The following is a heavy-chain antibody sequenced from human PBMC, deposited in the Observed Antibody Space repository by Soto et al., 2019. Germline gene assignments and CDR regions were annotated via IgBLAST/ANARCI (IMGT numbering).Heavy chain of an antibody. Sequence: QVQLVESGGGVVQPGRSLRLSCAASGFTFSSYGMHWVRQAPGKGLEWVAVISYDGSNKYYADSVNGRFTISRDNSKNMVFLQMNSLRVEDTAVYYCGKYSDYGDHRDWFDPWGQGTLVTVSS. CDR3: GKYSDYGDHRDWFDP. CDR2: ISYDGSNK. V-gene: IGHV3-30*18. J-gene: IGHJ5*02. D-gene: IGHD4-17*01. CDR1: GFTFSSYG.